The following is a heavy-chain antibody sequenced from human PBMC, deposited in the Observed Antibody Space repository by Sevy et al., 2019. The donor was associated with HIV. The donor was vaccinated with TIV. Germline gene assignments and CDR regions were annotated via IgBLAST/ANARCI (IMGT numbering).Heavy chain of an antibody. CDR1: GGSISSSSYY. Sequence: SETLSLTCTVSGGSISSSSYYWGWIRQPPGKGLEWIGSIYYSGSTYYNPSLKSRVTISVDTFKNQFSLKLSSVTAADTAVYYCASHPTYGDYVLFDYWGQGTLVTVSS. V-gene: IGHV4-39*01. D-gene: IGHD4-17*01. CDR2: IYYSGST. J-gene: IGHJ4*02. CDR3: ASHPTYGDYVLFDY.